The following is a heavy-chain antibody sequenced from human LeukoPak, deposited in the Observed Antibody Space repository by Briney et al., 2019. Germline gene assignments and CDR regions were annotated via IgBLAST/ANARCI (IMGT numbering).Heavy chain of an antibody. Sequence: GGSLTLSCAASGFTFSSYSMNWIRQAPGKGLEWVSTISGGGGSTYYADSVKGRFTISRDNSKNTLYLQVNSLRAEDTAVYYCAKNPAGIVWFDPWGQGTLVTVSS. CDR2: ISGGGGST. D-gene: IGHD3-16*02. CDR3: AKNPAGIVWFDP. J-gene: IGHJ5*02. V-gene: IGHV3-23*01. CDR1: GFTFSSYS.